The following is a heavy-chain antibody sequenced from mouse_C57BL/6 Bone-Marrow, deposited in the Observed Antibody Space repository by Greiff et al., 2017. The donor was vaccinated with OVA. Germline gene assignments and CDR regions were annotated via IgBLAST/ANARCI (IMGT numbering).Heavy chain of an antibody. J-gene: IGHJ4*01. V-gene: IGHV1-69*01. D-gene: IGHD1-1*01. CDR3: ARLAVYYYGSSYYAMDY. Sequence: QVQLQQSGAELVMPGASVKLSCKASGYTFTSYWMHWVKQRPGQGLEWIGEIDPSDSYTNYNQKFKGKSTLTVDESSSTAYMQISSLTSEDATVYYCARLAVYYYGSSYYAMDYWGQGTAVTVSS. CDR2: IDPSDSYT. CDR1: GYTFTSYW.